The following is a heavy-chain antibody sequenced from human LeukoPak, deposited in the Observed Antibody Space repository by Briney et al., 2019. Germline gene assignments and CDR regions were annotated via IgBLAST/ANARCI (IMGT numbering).Heavy chain of an antibody. V-gene: IGHV4-39*01. CDR2: IYYSGST. CDR3: ARHDCSSTSCYADY. D-gene: IGHD2-2*01. J-gene: IGHJ4*02. Sequence: SVTLSLTCTVSGGSISSRSYYWGWIRQPPGKGLEWIGTIYYSGSTYYNPSLKSRVTISVDTSKNQFSLKLSSVTAADTAVYYCARHDCSSTSCYADYWGQGTLVT. CDR1: GGSISSRSYY.